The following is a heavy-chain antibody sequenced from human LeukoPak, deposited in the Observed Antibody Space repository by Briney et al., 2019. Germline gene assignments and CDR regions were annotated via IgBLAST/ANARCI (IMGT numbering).Heavy chain of an antibody. CDR1: GGSFSSGRYY. CDR3: ARAPIRRYCSSTSCGMDV. D-gene: IGHD2-2*01. V-gene: IGHV4-61*01. J-gene: IGHJ6*02. Sequence: SETLSLTCTVSGGSFSSGRYYWGWIRQPPGMGLVWVGYIYCSGSTNYNPSLNSRVTISVDTSKNQFSLKLSSVTAADTAVYYCARAPIRRYCSSTSCGMDVWGQGTTVTVSS. CDR2: IYCSGST.